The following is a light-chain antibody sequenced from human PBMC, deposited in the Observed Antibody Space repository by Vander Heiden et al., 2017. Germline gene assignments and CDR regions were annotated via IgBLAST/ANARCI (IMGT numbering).Light chain of an antibody. CDR3: QVWDGTSDLVV. CDR2: DGS. Sequence: SYVLTQPPSVSVAPGPTATMTCAGYNTGTTDVHWYQQKPGKAPVLVIYDGSDRPSGIPERFSGSNSVNTATLTISRVEAGDEADYYCQVWDGTSDLVVFGGGTKLTVL. V-gene: IGLV3-21*02. CDR1: NTGTTD. J-gene: IGLJ2*01.